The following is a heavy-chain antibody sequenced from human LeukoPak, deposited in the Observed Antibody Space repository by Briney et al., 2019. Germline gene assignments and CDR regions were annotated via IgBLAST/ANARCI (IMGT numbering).Heavy chain of an antibody. J-gene: IGHJ6*03. V-gene: IGHV3-66*02. CDR1: GFTISSNY. D-gene: IGHD1-1*01. CDR3: ARERHDYYYMDV. CDR2: IYSGGST. Sequence: GGSLRLSCAASGFTISSNYMSWVRQAPGKGLEWVSVIYSGGSTYYADSVKGRFTISRDNSKNTLYLQMNSLRAEDTAVYYCARERHDYYYMDVWAKGPRSPSP.